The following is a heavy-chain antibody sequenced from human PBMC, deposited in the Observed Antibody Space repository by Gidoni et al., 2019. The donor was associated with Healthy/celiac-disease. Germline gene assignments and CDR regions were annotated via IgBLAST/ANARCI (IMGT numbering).Heavy chain of an antibody. CDR1: GFPFSSYG. Sequence: QVQLVESGGGVVQPGRSLRLSCAASGFPFSSYGMHWVRQAPGKGLEWVAVISYDGSNKYYADSVKGRFTISRDNSKNTLYLQMNSLRAEDTAVYYCAKNAPGEMATGHWGQGTMVTVSS. D-gene: IGHD3-16*01. V-gene: IGHV3-30*18. J-gene: IGHJ3*01. CDR3: AKNAPGEMATGH. CDR2: ISYDGSNK.